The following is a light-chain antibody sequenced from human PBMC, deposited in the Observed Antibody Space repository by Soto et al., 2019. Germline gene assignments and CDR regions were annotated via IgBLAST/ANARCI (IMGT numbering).Light chain of an antibody. CDR1: SSNLGAGYD. CDR3: KSYDNSLGVCYV. CDR2: GNR. J-gene: IGLJ1*01. Sequence: QSALTQPPSVSGAPGQRVTISCTGSSSNLGAGYDVHWYQLLPGTAPKLLIYGNRNRPSGVSDRFSGSKSGTSASLAITGLQAEDEADYYCKSYDNSLGVCYVFGTGTKVTVL. V-gene: IGLV1-40*01.